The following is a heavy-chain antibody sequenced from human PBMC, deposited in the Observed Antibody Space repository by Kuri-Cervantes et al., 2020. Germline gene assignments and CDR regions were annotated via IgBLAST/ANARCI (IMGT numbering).Heavy chain of an antibody. Sequence: ESLKISCAVSGYSISSGYYWGWIRQPPGKGLEWIGSIYHSGSTYYNPSLKSRVTISVDTSKNQFSLKLSSVTAADTAVYYCARGRGFSRGTPDYWGQGALVTVSS. CDR2: IYHSGST. J-gene: IGHJ4*02. V-gene: IGHV4-38-2*01. D-gene: IGHD6-13*01. CDR3: ARGRGFSRGTPDY. CDR1: GYSISSGYY.